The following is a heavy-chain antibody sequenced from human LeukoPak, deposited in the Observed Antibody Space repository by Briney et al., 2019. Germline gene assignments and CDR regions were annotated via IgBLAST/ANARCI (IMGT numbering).Heavy chain of an antibody. CDR3: ARAVFPPRTTVSLRDGYNYYFGDY. Sequence: GGSLRLSCAASGFTFSSYWMSWVRQAPGKGLEWVANIKQDGSEKYYVDSVKGRFTISRDNAKNSLYLQMNSLRAEDTAVYYCARAVFPPRTTVSLRDGYNYYFGDYWGQGTLVTVSS. J-gene: IGHJ4*02. V-gene: IGHV3-7*01. CDR1: GFTFSSYW. CDR2: IKQDGSEK. D-gene: IGHD5-24*01.